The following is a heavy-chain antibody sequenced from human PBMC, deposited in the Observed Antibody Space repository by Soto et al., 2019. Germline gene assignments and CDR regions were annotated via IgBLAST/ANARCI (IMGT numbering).Heavy chain of an antibody. V-gene: IGHV5-10-1*01. CDR3: ATVGYCSSTSCFAFDI. CDR2: IDPSDSYT. Sequence: PGESLKISCKGSGYSFTSYWISWVRQMPGKGLEWMGRIDPSDSYTNYSPSFQGHVTISADKSISTAYLQWSSLKASDTAMYYCATVGYCSSTSCFAFDIWGQGTMVTVSS. J-gene: IGHJ3*02. CDR1: GYSFTSYW. D-gene: IGHD2-2*01.